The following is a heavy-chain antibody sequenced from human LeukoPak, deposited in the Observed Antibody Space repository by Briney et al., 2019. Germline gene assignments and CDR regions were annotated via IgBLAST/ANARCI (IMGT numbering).Heavy chain of an antibody. CDR3: ARGTTDDAFDI. CDR2: IWYDGSNK. Sequence: GGSLRLSCAASGFTFSSYGMHWVRQAPGKGLEWVAVIWYDGSNKYYADSVKGRFTISRDNSKNTLYLQMNSLRAEDTAVYYCARGTTDDAFDIWGQGTMVTVSS. J-gene: IGHJ3*02. CDR1: GFTFSSYG. D-gene: IGHD1-14*01. V-gene: IGHV3-33*01.